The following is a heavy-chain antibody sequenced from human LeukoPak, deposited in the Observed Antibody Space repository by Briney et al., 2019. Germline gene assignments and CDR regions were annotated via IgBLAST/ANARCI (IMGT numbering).Heavy chain of an antibody. J-gene: IGHJ3*02. D-gene: IGHD3-3*01. CDR1: GGSISNYY. V-gene: IGHV4-59*08. CDR3: AGSHTYYDLWSGYSRAFDI. CDR2: IYYTGST. Sequence: SETLSLTCTVSGGSISNYYWSWIRQSPGKGLEWIGYIYYTGSTNYSPSLKSRVTISVDTSKNQFSLKLSSVTAADTAMYYCAGSHTYYDLWSGYSRAFDIWGQGTMVTVSS.